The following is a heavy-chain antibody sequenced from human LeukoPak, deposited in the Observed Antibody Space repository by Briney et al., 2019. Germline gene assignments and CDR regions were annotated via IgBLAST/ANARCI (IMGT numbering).Heavy chain of an antibody. J-gene: IGHJ4*02. CDR1: GGSFSGYY. D-gene: IGHD1-26*01. CDR3: ARAARAWAPFDY. Sequence: SETLSLTCAVYGGSFSGYYWSWIRQPPGKGLEWIGEINHSGSTNYNPSLKSRVTISVDTSRNQFSLKLSSVTAADTAVYYCARAARAWAPFDYWGQGTLVTVSS. V-gene: IGHV4-34*01. CDR2: INHSGST.